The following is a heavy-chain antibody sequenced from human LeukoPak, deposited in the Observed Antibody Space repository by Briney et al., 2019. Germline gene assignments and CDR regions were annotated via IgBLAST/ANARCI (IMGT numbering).Heavy chain of an antibody. CDR1: GGSFSGYY. J-gene: IGHJ4*02. CDR3: ARGRSLAYCGGDCYSDDYYFDY. Sequence: PSETLSPTCAVYGGSFSGYYWSWIRQPPGKGLERIGEINHSGSTNYNPSPKSRVTISVDTSKNQFSLKLSSVTAADTAVYYCARGRSLAYCGGDCYSDDYYFDYWGQGTLVTVSS. D-gene: IGHD2-21*02. V-gene: IGHV4-34*01. CDR2: INHSGST.